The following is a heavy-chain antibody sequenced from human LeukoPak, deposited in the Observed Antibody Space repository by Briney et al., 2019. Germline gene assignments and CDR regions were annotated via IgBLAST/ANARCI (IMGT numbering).Heavy chain of an antibody. CDR1: GYTFTSYG. CDR3: ARDPVSGVNMIASGYYFDY. J-gene: IGHJ4*02. Sequence: ASVKVSCKASGYTFTSYGISWVRQAPGQGLEWMGWISAYNGNTNYAQKLQGRVTMTTDTSTSTAYMELRSLRSDDTAVYYCARDPVSGVNMIASGYYFDYWGQGTLVTVSS. D-gene: IGHD3-22*01. V-gene: IGHV1-18*01. CDR2: ISAYNGNT.